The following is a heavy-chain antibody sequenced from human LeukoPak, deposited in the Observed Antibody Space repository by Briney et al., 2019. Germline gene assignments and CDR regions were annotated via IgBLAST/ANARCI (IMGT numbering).Heavy chain of an antibody. J-gene: IGHJ4*02. CDR1: GYTFTSYG. D-gene: IGHD6-6*01. V-gene: IGHV1-18*01. CDR3: ARYLRYSSSSGEGFDY. Sequence: ASVKVSCKASGYTFTSYGISWVRQAPGQGLEWMGWISAYNGNTNYAQKLQGRATMTTDTSTSTAYMEPRSLRSDDTAVYYCARYLRYSSSSGEGFDYWGQGTLVTVSS. CDR2: ISAYNGNT.